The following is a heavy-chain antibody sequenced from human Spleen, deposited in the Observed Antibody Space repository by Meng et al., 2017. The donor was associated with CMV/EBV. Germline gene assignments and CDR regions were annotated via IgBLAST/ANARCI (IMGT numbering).Heavy chain of an antibody. J-gene: IGHJ4*02. D-gene: IGHD3-22*01. CDR2: IYWDDDK. CDR1: GFSLSTSGVG. Sequence: QSTLNEFGPTLWKPTQTLTLTCTFSGFSLSTSGVGVGWIRQPPGKALEWLALIYWDDDKRYSPSLKSRLTITKDTSKNQVVLTMTNMDPVDTATYYCALTYYYDSSGYYYGYWGQGTLVTVSS. V-gene: IGHV2-5*02. CDR3: ALTYYYDSSGYYYGY.